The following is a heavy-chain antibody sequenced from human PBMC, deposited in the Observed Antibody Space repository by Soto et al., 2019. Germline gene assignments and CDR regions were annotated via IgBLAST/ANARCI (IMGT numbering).Heavy chain of an antibody. D-gene: IGHD3-10*01. J-gene: IGHJ5*02. CDR2: FDPEDCET. CDR1: GYTLTELS. V-gene: IGHV1-24*01. Sequence: ASVKVSCKVSGYTLTELSMHWVRQAPGKGLEWMGGFDPEDCETIYAQKFQGRVTMTEDTSTDTAYMELSSLRSEDTAVYYCATSPPREFYWFDPWGQGTRVTVSS. CDR3: ATSPPREFYWFDP.